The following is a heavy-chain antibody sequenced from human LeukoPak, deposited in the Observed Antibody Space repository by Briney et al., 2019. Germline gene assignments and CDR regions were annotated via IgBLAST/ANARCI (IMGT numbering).Heavy chain of an antibody. CDR2: IYYSGNS. CDR3: ASLQGYCSGNRCPSSANYYYYMDV. Sequence: PSETLSLTCTVSGGSISNGSYYWGWIRQPPGKGLEWIGSIYYSGNSYYNPSLKSRVTMSIDTSKNQFSLKVNSVTAADTAVYYCASLQGYCSGNRCPSSANYYYYMDVWGKGTTVTVSS. J-gene: IGHJ6*03. CDR1: GGSISNGSYY. V-gene: IGHV4-39*07. D-gene: IGHD2-15*01.